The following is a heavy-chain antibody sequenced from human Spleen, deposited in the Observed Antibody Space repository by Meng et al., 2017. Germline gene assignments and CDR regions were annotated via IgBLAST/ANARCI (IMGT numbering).Heavy chain of an antibody. D-gene: IGHD5-18*01. J-gene: IGHJ6*02. Sequence: ASVKVSCKASGYTFTTYYIYWVRQAPGQGLEWMGLINPSGGDTKYAQKFQGRVTMTGDTSTSTVYMELYSLRSEDTAVYYCARGESGYSYRSYYYYRMDVWGQGTTVTVSS. CDR1: GYTFTTYY. CDR2: INPSGGDT. V-gene: IGHV1-46*01. CDR3: ARGESGYSYRSYYYYRMDV.